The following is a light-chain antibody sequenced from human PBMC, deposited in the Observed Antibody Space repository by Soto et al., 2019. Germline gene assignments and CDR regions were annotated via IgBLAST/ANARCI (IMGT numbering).Light chain of an antibody. J-gene: IGLJ3*02. CDR3: GAWDYSLSAV. CDR1: NSNIGSNY. Sequence: QSVLTQPPSVSAAPGQKVTMSCSGSNSNIGSNYVSWYQQLPGTAPKLLIYDNNKRPSGIPDRFSGSKSGTSATLGITGLQTGDEADYYCGAWDYSLSAVFGGGTKLTVL. CDR2: DNN. V-gene: IGLV1-51*01.